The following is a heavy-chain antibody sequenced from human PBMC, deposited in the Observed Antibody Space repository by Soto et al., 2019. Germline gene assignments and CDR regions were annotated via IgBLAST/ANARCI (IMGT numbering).Heavy chain of an antibody. CDR2: INHSGST. Sequence: SETLSLTCAVYGGSFSGYYWSWIRPPPGKGLEWIGEINHSGSTDYNPSLKSRVTISVDTSKNQFSLKLSSVTAADTAVYYCARGRITMVRGRNWFDPWGQGTLVTV. V-gene: IGHV4-34*01. J-gene: IGHJ5*02. D-gene: IGHD3-10*01. CDR3: ARGRITMVRGRNWFDP. CDR1: GGSFSGYY.